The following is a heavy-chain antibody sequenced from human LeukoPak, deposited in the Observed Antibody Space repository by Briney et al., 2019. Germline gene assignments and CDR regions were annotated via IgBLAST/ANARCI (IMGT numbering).Heavy chain of an antibody. CDR1: EFSVGSNY. CDR2: ISSSSSTI. CDR3: ATGEQRFLEWLMALDY. Sequence: GGSLRLSCAASEFSVGSNYMTWVRQAPGKGLEWVSYISSSSSTIYYADSVKGRFTISRDNAKNSLYLQMNSLRAEDTAVYYCATGEQRFLEWLMALDYWGQGTLATVSS. J-gene: IGHJ4*02. V-gene: IGHV3-48*01. D-gene: IGHD3-3*01.